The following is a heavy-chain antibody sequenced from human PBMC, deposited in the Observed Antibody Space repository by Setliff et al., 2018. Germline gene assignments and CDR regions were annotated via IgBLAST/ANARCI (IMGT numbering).Heavy chain of an antibody. CDR2: INHSGST. D-gene: IGHD3-10*01. J-gene: IGHJ5*02. CDR3: ARGKGSWVLLRWFDP. CDR1: SGSFSGYY. Sequence: SETLSLTCAVYSGSFSGYYWTWIRQPPGKGLEWIGEINHSGSTNYNPSLKSRVTISVDTSKNQFSLKLSSVTAADTAVYYCARGKGSWVLLRWFDPWGQGTLVTVSS. V-gene: IGHV4-34*01.